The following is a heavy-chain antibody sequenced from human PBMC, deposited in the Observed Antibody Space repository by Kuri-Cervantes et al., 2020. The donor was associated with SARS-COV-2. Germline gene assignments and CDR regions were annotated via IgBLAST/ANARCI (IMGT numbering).Heavy chain of an antibody. D-gene: IGHD1-26*01. CDR3: ASGSGSYYGGDY. J-gene: IGHJ4*02. V-gene: IGHV3-11*04. Sequence: GESLRLCCAASGFTFSDYYMSWIRQVPGKGLEWVSYISSSGSTIYYADSVKGRFTISRVNAKNSLYLQMNSLRAEDTAVYYCASGSGSYYGGDYWGQGTLVTSPQ. CDR2: ISSSGSTI. CDR1: GFTFSDYY.